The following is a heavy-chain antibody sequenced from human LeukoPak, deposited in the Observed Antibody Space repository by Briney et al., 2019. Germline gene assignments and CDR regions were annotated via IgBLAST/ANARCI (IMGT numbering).Heavy chain of an antibody. CDR3: AREPFRSFGELLD. D-gene: IGHD3-10*01. CDR1: GGSVSGDNSS. Sequence: SQTLSLTCTVSGGSVSGDNSSWNWLRLPAGKGLEWIGRVYTSGRTDYNPSLQSRVTISLDTSRNHFSLKLSSVIAADTAVYYCAREPFRSFGELLDWGQGTLVTVSS. V-gene: IGHV4-61*02. CDR2: VYTSGRT. J-gene: IGHJ4*02.